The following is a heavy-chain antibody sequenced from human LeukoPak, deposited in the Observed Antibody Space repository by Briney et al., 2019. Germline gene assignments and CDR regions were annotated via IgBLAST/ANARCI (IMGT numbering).Heavy chain of an antibody. V-gene: IGHV6-1*01. D-gene: IGHD2-15*01. CDR2: TYYRSKWYN. J-gene: IGHJ5*02. Sequence: SQTLSLTCAISGDSVSSNSAAWNWIRQSPSRGLEWLGRTYYRSKWYNDYAVSVRSRITINPDTSKNQFSLQLNSVTREDTAVYYCARGGYCSGGSCYSDWFDPWGQGTLVTVSS. CDR1: GDSVSSNSAA. CDR3: ARGGYCSGGSCYSDWFDP.